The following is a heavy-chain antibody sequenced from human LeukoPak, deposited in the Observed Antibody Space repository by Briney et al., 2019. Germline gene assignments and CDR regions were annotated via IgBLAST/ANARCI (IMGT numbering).Heavy chain of an antibody. Sequence: SETLSLTCAVYGGSFSGYYWSWIRQPPGKGLEWIGEINHSGSTNYNPSLKSRVTISVDTSKNQFSLKLSSVTAADTAVYYCARTYYDILTGYYNAYYFDYWGQGTLVTVSS. V-gene: IGHV4-34*01. D-gene: IGHD3-9*01. CDR3: ARTYYDILTGYYNAYYFDY. CDR1: GGSFSGYY. J-gene: IGHJ4*02. CDR2: INHSGST.